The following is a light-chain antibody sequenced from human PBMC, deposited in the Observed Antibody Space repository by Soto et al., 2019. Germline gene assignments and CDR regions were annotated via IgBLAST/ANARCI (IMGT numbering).Light chain of an antibody. V-gene: IGKV3-20*01. CDR3: QQYGTSPWT. CDR1: QSVSSSF. CDR2: CAS. Sequence: EIVLTQSPGTLSLSPGERATLSCRASQSVSSSFLGWYQQKPGQAPRLLIYCASSRATGIPDRFSGSGSGADFTLTISRLESEDFAVYYCQQYGTSPWTFGQGTKVDIK. J-gene: IGKJ1*01.